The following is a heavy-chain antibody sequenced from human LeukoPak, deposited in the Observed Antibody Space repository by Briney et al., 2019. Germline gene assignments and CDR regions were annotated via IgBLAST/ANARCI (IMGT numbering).Heavy chain of an antibody. Sequence: GGSLRLSCAAFGFTFSSYAMHWVRQAPGKGLEYVSAISSNGGSTYYANSVKGRFTISRDNSKNTLYLQMGSLRAEDMAVYYCAREGPQGAFDIWGQGTMVTVSS. CDR2: ISSNGGST. CDR1: GFTFSSYA. J-gene: IGHJ3*02. CDR3: AREGPQGAFDI. V-gene: IGHV3-64*01.